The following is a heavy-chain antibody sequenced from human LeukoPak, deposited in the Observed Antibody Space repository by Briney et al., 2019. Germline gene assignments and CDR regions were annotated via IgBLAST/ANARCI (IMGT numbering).Heavy chain of an antibody. CDR2: INPTGGST. J-gene: IGHJ5*02. D-gene: IGHD2-15*01. CDR1: GYTFSSYY. CDR3: ARVGHGYCSGSGCSVS. Sequence: ASVKVSCKASGYTFSSYYMHWVRQAPGQGLEWMGIINPTGGSTSYAQKFQGRVTMTRDTSTSTVYMEVSSLRSEDTAVYYCARVGHGYCSGSGCSVSWGQGTLVSVSS. V-gene: IGHV1-46*01.